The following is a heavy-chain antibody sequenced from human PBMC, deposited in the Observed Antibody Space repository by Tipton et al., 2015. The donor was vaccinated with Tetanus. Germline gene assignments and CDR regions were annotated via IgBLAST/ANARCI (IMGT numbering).Heavy chain of an antibody. J-gene: IGHJ4*02. V-gene: IGHV5-51*01. CDR2: IYPGDSDT. D-gene: IGHD2-15*01. CDR1: GYIFTNYW. CDR3: ARAHCSDGVCNFDF. Sequence: VQLVQSGGEVKKPGESLKISCKGSGYIFTNYWIGWVRQKPGKGLEWMGIIYPGDSDTRYSPSFQGQGTISVDKSINTAYLQWSSLKASDTSMFYCARAHCSDGVCNFDFWGQGALVTVAS.